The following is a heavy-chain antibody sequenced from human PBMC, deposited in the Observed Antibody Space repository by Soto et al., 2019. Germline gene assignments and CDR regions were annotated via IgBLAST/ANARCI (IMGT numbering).Heavy chain of an antibody. J-gene: IGHJ4*02. CDR3: ARDIGGYGKFDY. D-gene: IGHD1-26*01. Sequence: QVQLQESGPGLVKPPQTLSLICTVSGGSISSGAYYWSWIRQHPGKGLEWIGYIYYSGSTYYNPSLRSRVTISVDTSKNQFSLKLTSVTAADTAVYYCARDIGGYGKFDYWGQGTLVTVSS. V-gene: IGHV4-31*03. CDR1: GGSISSGAYY. CDR2: IYYSGST.